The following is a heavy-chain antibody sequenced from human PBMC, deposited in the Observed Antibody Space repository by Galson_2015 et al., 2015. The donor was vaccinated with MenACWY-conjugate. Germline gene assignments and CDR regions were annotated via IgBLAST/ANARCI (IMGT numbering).Heavy chain of an antibody. D-gene: IGHD1-26*01. CDR1: GFTFDDYA. Sequence: LRLSCAASGFTFDDYALHWVRQAPGKGLEWVSGISWNSGSIGYADSVKGRFTISRDNAKNSLYLQMNSLRAEDTALYYCAKDMASIVGATTADDYYYYGMDVWGQGTTVTVSS. CDR3: AKDMASIVGATTADDYYYYGMDV. CDR2: ISWNSGSI. J-gene: IGHJ6*02. V-gene: IGHV3-9*01.